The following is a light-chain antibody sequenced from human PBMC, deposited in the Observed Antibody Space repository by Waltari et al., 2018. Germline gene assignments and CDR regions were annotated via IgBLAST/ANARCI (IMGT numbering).Light chain of an antibody. V-gene: IGLV2-11*01. J-gene: IGLJ2*01. CDR1: SSHVGGYNY. CDR3: CSYAGSYTWV. CDR2: DVS. Sequence: QSALTQPRSVSGSPGQSVTISCTGTSSHVGGYNYVSWYQQQPGKAPKLMIYDVSERPSGVPDRFSGSKSGNTASLTISGLQAEDEADYYCCSYAGSYTWVFGGGTKLTVL.